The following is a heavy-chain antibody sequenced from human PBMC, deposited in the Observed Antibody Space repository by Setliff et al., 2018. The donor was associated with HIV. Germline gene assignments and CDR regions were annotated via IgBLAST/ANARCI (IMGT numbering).Heavy chain of an antibody. V-gene: IGHV1-69-2*01. J-gene: IGHJ6*03. Sequence: ASVKVSCKASGYTFTDYYMHWVQQAPGKGLEWMGRVEPQHGETIFAGKFQGRVTITADTSTGTAYMELSSLRSEDTAVHFCARGTTATDYYYYMDVWGKGTSVTVSS. D-gene: IGHD4-17*01. CDR2: VEPQHGET. CDR1: GYTFTDYY. CDR3: ARGTTATDYYYYMDV.